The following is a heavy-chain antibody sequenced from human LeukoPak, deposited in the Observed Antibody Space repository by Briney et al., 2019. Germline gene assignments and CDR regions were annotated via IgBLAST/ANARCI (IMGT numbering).Heavy chain of an antibody. Sequence: ASVRVSCTASGYTFSDSYMHWVRQAPGQGLQWLGWINPNSGGTNYAQNFQGRVTMTRDTSTSTAYMELSRLKSDDTAVYFCARRGSGAYYVGDTYFDYWGQGTLVTVSS. CDR1: GYTFSDSY. D-gene: IGHD3-10*02. CDR2: INPNSGGT. CDR3: ARRGSGAYYVGDTYFDY. J-gene: IGHJ4*02. V-gene: IGHV1-2*02.